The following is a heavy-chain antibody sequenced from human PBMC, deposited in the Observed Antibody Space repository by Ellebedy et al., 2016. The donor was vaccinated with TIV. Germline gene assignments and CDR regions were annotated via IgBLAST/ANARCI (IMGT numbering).Heavy chain of an antibody. D-gene: IGHD6-19*01. J-gene: IGHJ4*02. CDR3: AREKTVAGGGNHLDS. V-gene: IGHV4-61*01. CDR1: GGTVSSNLYP. Sequence: MPSETLSLTCAVSGGTVSSNLYPWSCSRRPPGKALEYIGYIYYRGVSNYTPSRNSRVTISIDTSKNQISLKLTSVSAADTAVYYCAREKTVAGGGNHLDSWGQGTLVTVSS. CDR2: IYYRGVS.